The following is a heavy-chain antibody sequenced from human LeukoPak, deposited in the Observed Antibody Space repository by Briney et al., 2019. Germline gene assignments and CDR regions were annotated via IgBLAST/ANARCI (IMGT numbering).Heavy chain of an antibody. Sequence: GASVKVSCKASGGTFSSYAISWVRQAPGQGLEWMGGIIPIFGTANYAQKFRGRVTITADESTSTAYMELSSLRSEDTAVYYCARGPYYDFWSGNYFDYWGQGTLVTVSS. CDR3: ARGPYYDFWSGNYFDY. CDR2: IIPIFGTA. CDR1: GGTFSSYA. J-gene: IGHJ4*02. D-gene: IGHD3-3*01. V-gene: IGHV1-69*13.